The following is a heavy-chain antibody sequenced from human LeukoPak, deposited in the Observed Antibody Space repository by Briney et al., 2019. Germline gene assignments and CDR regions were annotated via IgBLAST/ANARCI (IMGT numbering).Heavy chain of an antibody. V-gene: IGHV3-74*01. Sequence: GGSLRLSCVASGFTFSSYWMHWVRQDPRKGLVWVSRISGDGRNINYADSVRGRFTISRDNAKNTLYLQMNSLRAEDTALYYCAKDRSRQQNLDYWGQGTLVTVSS. CDR2: ISGDGRNI. J-gene: IGHJ4*02. D-gene: IGHD6-13*01. CDR1: GFTFSSYW. CDR3: AKDRSRQQNLDY.